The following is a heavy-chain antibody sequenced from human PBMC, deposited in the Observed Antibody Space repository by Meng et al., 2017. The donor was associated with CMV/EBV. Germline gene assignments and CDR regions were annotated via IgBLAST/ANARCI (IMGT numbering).Heavy chain of an antibody. CDR3: AKPCFVGGYHPNDY. CDR2: IIPILGIG. D-gene: IGHD2-2*01. Sequence: GGSLRLSCKASGGTFSRYAISWVRQAPGQGLEWMGGIIPILGIGNYAQKFQGRVTITADKSTSTAYMELSSLRSEDTAVYYCAKPCFVGGYHPNDYWGQGTLVTVSS. CDR1: GGTFSRYA. V-gene: IGHV1-69*10. J-gene: IGHJ4*02.